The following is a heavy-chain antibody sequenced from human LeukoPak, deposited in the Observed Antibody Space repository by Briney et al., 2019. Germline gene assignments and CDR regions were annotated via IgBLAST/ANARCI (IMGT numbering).Heavy chain of an antibody. CDR1: GYTFTGYY. J-gene: IGHJ4*02. D-gene: IGHD6-19*01. Sequence: ASVRVSCTASGYTFTGYYMHWVRQAPGQGLEWRGWINPNSGGTNYAQKFQGRVTMTRDTSISTAYMELGRLRSDDTAVYYCARAFSGWYIFQLEHWGQGTLVTVSS. CDR3: ARAFSGWYIFQLEH. CDR2: INPNSGGT. V-gene: IGHV1-2*02.